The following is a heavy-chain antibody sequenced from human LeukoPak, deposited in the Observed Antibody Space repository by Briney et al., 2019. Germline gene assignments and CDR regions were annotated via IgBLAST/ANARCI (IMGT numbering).Heavy chain of an antibody. V-gene: IGHV3-30-3*01. D-gene: IGHD2-2*01. CDR3: ARAELGYCSSTSCYFAGFDY. CDR1: GFTFSSYW. J-gene: IGHJ4*02. Sequence: GGSLRLSCAASGFTFSSYWMSWVRQAPGKGLEWVAVISYDGSNKYYADSVKGRFTISRDNSKNTLYLQMNSLRAEDMAVYYCARAELGYCSSTSCYFAGFDYWGQGTLVTVSS. CDR2: ISYDGSNK.